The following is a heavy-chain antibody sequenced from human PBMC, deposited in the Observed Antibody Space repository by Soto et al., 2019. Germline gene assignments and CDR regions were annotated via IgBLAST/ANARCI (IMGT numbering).Heavy chain of an antibody. J-gene: IGHJ6*02. Sequence: GASVKVSCKASGGTFSSYAISWVRQAPGQGLEWMGGIIPIFGTANYAQKFQGRVTITADKSTSTAYMELSSLRSEDTAVYYCARLLAARRGLGGMDVRGQGTTVTVSS. D-gene: IGHD6-6*01. CDR2: IIPIFGTA. CDR1: GGTFSSYA. V-gene: IGHV1-69*06. CDR3: ARLLAARRGLGGMDV.